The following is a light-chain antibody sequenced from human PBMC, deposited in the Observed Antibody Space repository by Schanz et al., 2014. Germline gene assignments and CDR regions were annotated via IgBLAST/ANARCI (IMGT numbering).Light chain of an antibody. V-gene: IGKV3-20*01. J-gene: IGKJ1*01. CDR3: QQYSSSLPA. Sequence: EIVLTQSPGTLSLSPGESATVSCRASENLRRNQIAWYQQKPGQAPRLLIYGASSRATDIPDRFSGGGSGTDFTLTITGLESADFAVYFCQQYSSSLPAFGQGTTVEIK. CDR2: GAS. CDR1: ENLRRNQ.